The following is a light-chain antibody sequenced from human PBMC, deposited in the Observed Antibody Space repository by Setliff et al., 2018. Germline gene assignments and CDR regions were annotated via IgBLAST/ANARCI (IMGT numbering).Light chain of an antibody. CDR1: SSDIGGYNY. J-gene: IGLJ1*01. V-gene: IGLV2-14*01. CDR2: EVS. CDR3: SSYTSSGTDV. Sequence: QSVLTQPASVSVSPGQSITISCTGTSSDIGGYNYVSWYQQHPGKAPKFMIYEVSNRPSGVSNRFSGSKSGNTASLTISGLQAEDEADYYCSSYTSSGTDVFGSGTKVTVL.